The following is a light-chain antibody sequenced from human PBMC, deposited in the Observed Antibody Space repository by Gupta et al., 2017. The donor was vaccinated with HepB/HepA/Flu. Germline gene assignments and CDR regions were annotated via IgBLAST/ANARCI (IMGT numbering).Light chain of an antibody. V-gene: IGKV3-11*01. CDR2: DTS. CDR3: QQRSIWPIT. Sequence: EIVLTQSPATLSLSPGERATLSCRASQSISDYLAWYQQKPGQPPRLLIYDTSNRATGIPARFSGSASGTDFTLTISSLDPEDFAIYYCQQRSIWPITFGGGSKVEIK. J-gene: IGKJ4*01. CDR1: QSISDY.